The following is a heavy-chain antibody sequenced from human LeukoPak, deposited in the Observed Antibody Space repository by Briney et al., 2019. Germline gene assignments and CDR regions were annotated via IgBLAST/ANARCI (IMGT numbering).Heavy chain of an antibody. D-gene: IGHD1-20*01. V-gene: IGHV3-21*01. CDR1: GFTFSSYS. CDR3: AREGITGTAYFDY. CDR2: ISSSSSYI. J-gene: IGHJ4*02. Sequence: GGSLRLSCAASGFTFSSYSMNWVRQAPGKGLEWVSSISSSSSYIYYADSVKGRSTISRDNAKNSLYLQMNSQRAEDTAVYYCAREGITGTAYFDYWGQGTLVTVSS.